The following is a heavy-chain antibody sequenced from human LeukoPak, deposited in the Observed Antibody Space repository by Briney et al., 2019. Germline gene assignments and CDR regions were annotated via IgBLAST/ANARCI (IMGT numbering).Heavy chain of an antibody. D-gene: IGHD2-15*01. CDR2: ISYDGSNK. J-gene: IGHJ4*02. CDR1: GFTFSSYG. V-gene: IGHV3-30*03. CDR3: ARPDCSGGSCYWVWLDY. Sequence: PGRSLRLSCAASGFTFSSYGMHWVRQAPGKGLEWVAVISYDGSNKYYADSVKGRFTISRDNSKNTLYLQMNSLRAEDTAVYYCARPDCSGGSCYWVWLDYWGQGNLVTVSS.